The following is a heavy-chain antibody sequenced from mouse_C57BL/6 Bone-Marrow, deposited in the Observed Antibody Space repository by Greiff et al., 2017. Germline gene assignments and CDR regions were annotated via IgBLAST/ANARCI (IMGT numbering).Heavy chain of an antibody. Sequence: EVKLVESGAELVRPGASVKLSCTASGFNIKDDYMHWVKQRPEQGLEWIGWIDPENGDTEYASKFQGKATITADTSSNTAYLQLSSLTSEDTAVYYCTTHCYGSSCGYLDYWGKGTTLTVSS. CDR1: GFNIKDDY. J-gene: IGHJ2*01. D-gene: IGHD1-1*01. V-gene: IGHV14-4*01. CDR2: IDPENGDT. CDR3: TTHCYGSSCGYLDY.